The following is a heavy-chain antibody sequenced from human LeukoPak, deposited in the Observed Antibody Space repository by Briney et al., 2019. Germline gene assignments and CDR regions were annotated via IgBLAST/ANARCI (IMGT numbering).Heavy chain of an antibody. V-gene: IGHV1-46*01. CDR2: INPSGGST. CDR3: ARDRRRGYYYDSSGYLDY. J-gene: IGHJ4*02. D-gene: IGHD3-22*01. Sequence: ASVKVSCKASGYTFTSYYMHWVRQAPGQGLEWMGIINPSGGSTSYAQKFQGRVTMTRDMSTSTVYMELSSLRSEDTAVYYCARDRRRGYYYDSSGYLDYWGQGTLVTVSS. CDR1: GYTFTSYY.